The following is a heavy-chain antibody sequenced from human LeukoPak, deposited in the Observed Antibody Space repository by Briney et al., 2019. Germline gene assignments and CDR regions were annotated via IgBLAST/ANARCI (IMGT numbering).Heavy chain of an antibody. V-gene: IGHV1-2*02. CDR2: ISPNSGST. CDR3: ARDLAGSLDY. CDR1: GYTFTDYN. D-gene: IGHD2-15*01. J-gene: IGHJ4*02. Sequence: ASVKVSCKTSGYTFTDYNIHWVRQAPGQGLEWMGWISPNSGSTYYAQQFQGRVTMTRDTSITTAYTELSRLTSDDTAVYYCARDLAGSLDYWGQGTLVTVSS.